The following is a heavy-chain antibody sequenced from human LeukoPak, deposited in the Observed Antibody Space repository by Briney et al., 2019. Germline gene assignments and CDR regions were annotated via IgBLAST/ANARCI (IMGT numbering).Heavy chain of an antibody. CDR3: AREQAYDYVWGSYPYRNWFDP. CDR2: IYYSGST. D-gene: IGHD3-16*02. CDR1: VGSISSSSYY. Sequence: SETLSLTCTVSVGSISSSSYYWGWTRQPPGKGLEWIGSIYYSGSTYYNPSLKSRVTISVDTSKNQFSLKLSSVTAADTAVYYCAREQAYDYVWGSYPYRNWFDPWGQGTLVTVSS. V-gene: IGHV4-39*07. J-gene: IGHJ5*02.